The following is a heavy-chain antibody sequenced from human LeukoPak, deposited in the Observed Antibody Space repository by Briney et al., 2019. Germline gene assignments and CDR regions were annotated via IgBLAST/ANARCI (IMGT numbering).Heavy chain of an antibody. CDR2: INQGGSDK. V-gene: IGHV3-7*01. CDR1: GFTFSGHW. J-gene: IGHJ4*02. D-gene: IGHD1-14*01. CDR3: TRDRSRAEDD. Sequence: QTGGSLRLSCAASGFTFSGHWMSWVRQAPGKGLEWGANINQGGSDKYYVDSVKGRFTISRDNANNLLYLQMNSLRGEDTAAYYCTRDRSRAEDDWGQGTLVTVSS.